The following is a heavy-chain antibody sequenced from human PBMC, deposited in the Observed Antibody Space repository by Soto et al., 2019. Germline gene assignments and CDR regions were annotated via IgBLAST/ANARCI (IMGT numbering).Heavy chain of an antibody. CDR2: INHSGST. D-gene: IGHD4-4*01. CDR3: ASRPATTAFAYYYYGMDV. Sequence: SETLSLTCAVYGGSFSGYYWSWIRQPPGKGLEWIGEINHSGSTNYNPSLKSRVTISVDTSKNQFSLKLSSVTAADTAVYYCASRPATTAFAYYYYGMDVWGQGTTVTVSS. V-gene: IGHV4-34*01. J-gene: IGHJ6*02. CDR1: GGSFSGYY.